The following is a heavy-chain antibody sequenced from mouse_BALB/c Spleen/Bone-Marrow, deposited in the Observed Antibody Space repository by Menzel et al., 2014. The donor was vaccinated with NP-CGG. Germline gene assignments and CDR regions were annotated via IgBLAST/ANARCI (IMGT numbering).Heavy chain of an antibody. CDR3: ARSDGYRVMDY. J-gene: IGHJ4*01. CDR1: GYAFSSSW. V-gene: IGHV1-82*01. D-gene: IGHD2-3*01. Sequence: QVQLQQSGPELVKPGASVKISCKASGYAFSSSWVNWVKQRPGQGLEWIGRIYPGDGDIYYNGKFKGKATPTADKSSSTAYMQLSSLTSVDSAVYFCARSDGYRVMDYWGQGTSVAVSS. CDR2: IYPGDGDI.